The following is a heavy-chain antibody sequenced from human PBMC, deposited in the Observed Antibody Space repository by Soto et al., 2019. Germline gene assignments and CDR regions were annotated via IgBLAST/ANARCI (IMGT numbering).Heavy chain of an antibody. Sequence: SETLSLTCTVSGGSISSSSYYWGWIRQPPGKGLEWIGSIYYSGSTYYNPSLKSRVTISVDTSKNQFSLKLSSVTAADTAVYYCARHFSLSGRGNDYWGQGTLVTVSS. CDR1: GGSISSSSYY. D-gene: IGHD3-10*01. J-gene: IGHJ4*02. CDR2: IYYSGST. V-gene: IGHV4-39*01. CDR3: ARHFSLSGRGNDY.